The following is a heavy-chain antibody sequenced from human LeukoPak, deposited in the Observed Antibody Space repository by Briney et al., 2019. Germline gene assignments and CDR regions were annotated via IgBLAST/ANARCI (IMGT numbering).Heavy chain of an antibody. CDR2: IYYSGST. V-gene: IGHV4-31*03. CDR3: ARDHGPRGYCSGGSCYWFDP. D-gene: IGHD2-15*01. CDR1: GGSISSGGYY. J-gene: IGHJ5*02. Sequence: PSETLSLTCTVSGGSISSGGYYWSWIRQHPGKGLEWIGYIYYSGSTYYNPSLKSRVTISVDTSKNQFSLKLSSVTAADTAVYYCARDHGPRGYCSGGSCYWFDPWGQGTLVTVSS.